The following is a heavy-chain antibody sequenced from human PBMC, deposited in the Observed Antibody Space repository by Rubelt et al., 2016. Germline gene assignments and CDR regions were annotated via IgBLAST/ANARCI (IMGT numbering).Heavy chain of an antibody. CDR1: GFTFSSYW. Sequence: EVQLVESGGGLVQPGGSLRLSCAASGFTFSSYWMSWVRQAPGKGLEWVANIKQDGSEKYYVDSVKGRFTISRDNAKNSLYLQMNSLRAEDTAVYYCARGVGATTEDVYFQHWGQGTLVTVSS. CDR3: ARGVGATTEDVYFQH. J-gene: IGHJ1*01. CDR2: IKQDGSEK. D-gene: IGHD1-26*01. V-gene: IGHV3-7*01.